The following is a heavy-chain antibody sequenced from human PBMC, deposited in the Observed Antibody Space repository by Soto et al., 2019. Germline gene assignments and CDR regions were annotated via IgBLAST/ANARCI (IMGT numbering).Heavy chain of an antibody. CDR3: ARGRAHSGYDYRVDY. D-gene: IGHD5-12*01. V-gene: IGHV5-51*01. CDR2: IYPGDSDT. J-gene: IGHJ4*02. Sequence: GESLKISCKGSGYSFTSYWIGWVRQMPGKGLEWMGIIYPGDSDTRYSPSFQGQVTISADKSISTAYLQWSSLKASDTAMYYCARGRAHSGYDYRVDYWGQGTLVTVSS. CDR1: GYSFTSYW.